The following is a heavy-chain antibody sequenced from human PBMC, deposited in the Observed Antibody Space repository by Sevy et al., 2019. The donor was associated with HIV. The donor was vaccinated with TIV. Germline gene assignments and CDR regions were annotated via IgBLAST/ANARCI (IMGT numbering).Heavy chain of an antibody. J-gene: IGHJ6*02. CDR3: ARGPDCGGDCDVGFYYPLDV. D-gene: IGHD2-21*02. CDR2: TSGNSGAI. Sequence: GGSLRLSCTVSGFIFSRYSMNWVRQAPGKGLEWISYTSGNSGAIYYPDSVKGRFTVSRDNANNALFLQMSSLKDDDTAVYYCARGPDCGGDCDVGFYYPLDVWGQVTTVTVSS. V-gene: IGHV3-48*02. CDR1: GFIFSRYS.